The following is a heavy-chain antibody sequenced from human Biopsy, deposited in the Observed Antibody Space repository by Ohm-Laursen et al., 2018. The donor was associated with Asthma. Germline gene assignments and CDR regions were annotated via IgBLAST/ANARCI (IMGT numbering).Heavy chain of an antibody. D-gene: IGHD3-3*01. Sequence: SDTLSLTCAVYGGSFSNYYWTWIRQPPGKGLEWIGESNQGGSPTFNPSLKSRVTISRDTSKNQLSLKLRSVTAADTAVYYCASGPEWYGLDVWGQGTTVTVSS. CDR1: GGSFSNYY. J-gene: IGHJ6*02. V-gene: IGHV4-34*01. CDR3: ASGPEWYGLDV. CDR2: SNQGGSP.